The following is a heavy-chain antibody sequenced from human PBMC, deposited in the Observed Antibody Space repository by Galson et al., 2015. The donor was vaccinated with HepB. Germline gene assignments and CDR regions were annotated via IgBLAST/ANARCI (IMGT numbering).Heavy chain of an antibody. CDR2: IYPGDSDT. CDR3: ARPSGEFNYYYGMDV. Sequence: QSGAEVKKPGESLKISCKGSGYSFTSYWIGWVRQMPGKGLEWMGIIYPGDSDTRYSPSFQGQVTISADKSISTAYLQWSSLKASDTAMYYCARPSGEFNYYYGMDVWGQGTTVTVSS. D-gene: IGHD3-10*01. CDR1: GYSFTSYW. J-gene: IGHJ6*02. V-gene: IGHV5-51*01.